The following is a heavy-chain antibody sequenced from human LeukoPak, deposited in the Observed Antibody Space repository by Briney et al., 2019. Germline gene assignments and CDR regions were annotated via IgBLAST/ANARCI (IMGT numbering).Heavy chain of an antibody. J-gene: IGHJ4*02. V-gene: IGHV4-39*07. D-gene: IGHD3-10*01. CDR2: IYYSGST. CDR3: ARVRGITSYYFDY. CDR1: GGSISSSSYY. Sequence: SETLSLTCTVSGGSISSSSYYWGWIRQPPGKGLEWIGSIYYSGSTYYNPSLKSRVTISVDTSKNQFSLKLSSVTAADTAVYYCARVRGITSYYFDYWGQGTLVTVSS.